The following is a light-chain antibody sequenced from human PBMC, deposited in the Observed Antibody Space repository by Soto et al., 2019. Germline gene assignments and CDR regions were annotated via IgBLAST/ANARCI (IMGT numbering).Light chain of an antibody. Sequence: EIVMTQSPATLSVSPGERATLSCRASQSTYINLAWYQHKPSQAPRLLIYGASTRATAIPARFSGSGSGTEFTLTISSLQSEDFAVYYCQQYNKWPLTFGGGTKVEIK. CDR2: GAS. CDR3: QQYNKWPLT. CDR1: QSTYIN. J-gene: IGKJ4*01. V-gene: IGKV3-15*01.